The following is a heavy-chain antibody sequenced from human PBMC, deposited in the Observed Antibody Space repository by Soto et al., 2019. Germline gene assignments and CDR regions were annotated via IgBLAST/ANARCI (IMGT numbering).Heavy chain of an antibody. J-gene: IGHJ6*02. CDR3: ARDRIAAAFGYYYYGMDV. Sequence: GGSLRLSCAASGFTFSSYIMNWVRQATGKGLEWVSSISSSSSYIYYADSVKGRFTISRDNAKNSLYLQMNSLRAEDTAVYYCARDRIAAAFGYYYYGMDVWGQGTTVTVSS. V-gene: IGHV3-21*01. D-gene: IGHD6-13*01. CDR2: ISSSSSYI. CDR1: GFTFSSYI.